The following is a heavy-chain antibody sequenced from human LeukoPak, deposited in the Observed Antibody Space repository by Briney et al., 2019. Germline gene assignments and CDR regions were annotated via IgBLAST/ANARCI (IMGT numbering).Heavy chain of an antibody. J-gene: IGHJ6*02. D-gene: IGHD2-15*01. CDR1: GGTFSSYA. Sequence: GASAKVSCKASGGTFSSYAISWVRQAPGQGLEWMGRIIPIFGIANYAQKFQGRVTITADKSTSTAYMELSSLRSEDTAVYYCARDPIVVVVAAYYYYGMDVWGQGTTVTVSS. CDR3: ARDPIVVVVAAYYYYGMDV. CDR2: IIPIFGIA. V-gene: IGHV1-69*04.